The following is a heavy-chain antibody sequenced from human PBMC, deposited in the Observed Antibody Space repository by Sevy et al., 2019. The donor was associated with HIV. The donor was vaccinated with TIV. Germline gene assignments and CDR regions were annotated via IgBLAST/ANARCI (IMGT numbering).Heavy chain of an antibody. Sequence: GGSLRLSCAASGFTFDDYAMHWVRQAPGNGLEWVSGISWNSGSIGYADSVKGRFTISRDNAKNSLYLQMNSLRAEDTALYYCAKDAYYYGSGDAFDIWGQGTMVTVSS. D-gene: IGHD3-10*01. J-gene: IGHJ3*02. CDR1: GFTFDDYA. V-gene: IGHV3-9*01. CDR2: ISWNSGSI. CDR3: AKDAYYYGSGDAFDI.